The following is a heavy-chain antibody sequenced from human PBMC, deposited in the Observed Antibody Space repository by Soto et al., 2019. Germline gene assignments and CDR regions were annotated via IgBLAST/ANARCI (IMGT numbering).Heavy chain of an antibody. J-gene: IGHJ5*02. D-gene: IGHD5-12*01. CDR1: GGSISSGCYY. CDR3: ARGDLEMATINWFDP. V-gene: IGHV4-31*03. CDR2: IYYSGST. Sequence: SETLSLTCTVSGGSISSGCYYWSWIRQHPGKGLEWIGYIYYSGSTYYNPSLKSRVTISVDTSKNQFSLKLSSVTAADTAVYYCARGDLEMATINWFDPWGQGTLVTVSS.